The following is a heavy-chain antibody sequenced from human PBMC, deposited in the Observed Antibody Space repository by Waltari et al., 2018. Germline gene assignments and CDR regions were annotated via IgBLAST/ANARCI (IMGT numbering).Heavy chain of an antibody. J-gene: IGHJ1*01. Sequence: QVQLQESGPGLVKPSETLSITCPAAGGSINNYYWSWHRQPPGKGLEWIGYIYYSGSTSDNPSLNSRVTISVDTSKNQFSLNLSSVTAADTAVYYCARANSGTYFHFQHWGQGTLVIVSS. CDR1: GGSINNYY. CDR2: IYYSGST. CDR3: ARANSGTYFHFQH. D-gene: IGHD1-26*01. V-gene: IGHV4-59*01.